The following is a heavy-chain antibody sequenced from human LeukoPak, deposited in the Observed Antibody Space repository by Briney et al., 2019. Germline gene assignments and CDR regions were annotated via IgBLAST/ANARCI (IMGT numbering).Heavy chain of an antibody. D-gene: IGHD2-21*01. CDR3: ARLGGGLSMDV. J-gene: IGHJ6*02. V-gene: IGHV1-24*01. CDR1: GYTLTELS. CDR2: FDPEDGET. Sequence: ASVKVSCKVSGYTLTELSMHWVRQAPGKGLEWMGGFDPEDGETIYAQKFQGRVTITADESTSTAYMELSSLRSEDTAVYYCARLGGGLSMDVWGQGTTVTVSS.